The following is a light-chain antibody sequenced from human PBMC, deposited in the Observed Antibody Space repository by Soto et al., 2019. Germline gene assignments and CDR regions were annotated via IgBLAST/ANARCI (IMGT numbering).Light chain of an antibody. J-gene: IGKJ4*01. V-gene: IGKV3-11*01. Sequence: EIVLTQSPATLSLSPGERATLSCRASQSVSSYLAWYQQKPGQAPRHLIYDASNRATGIPARFSGSGSGTDFTLTISSLEPDDFAVYYCQQRSNWPPRTFGGGTKVEIK. CDR2: DAS. CDR1: QSVSSY. CDR3: QQRSNWPPRT.